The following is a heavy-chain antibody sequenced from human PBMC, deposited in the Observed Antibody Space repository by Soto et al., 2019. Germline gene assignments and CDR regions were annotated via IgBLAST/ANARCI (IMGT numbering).Heavy chain of an antibody. D-gene: IGHD3-22*01. Sequence: ASVKVSCKVSGYTLTELSMHWVRQAPGKGLEWMGGFDPEDGETIYAQKFQGRVTMTEDTSTDTAYMELSSLRSEDTAVYYCATAAYYYDSSDYYFDYWGQGTLVTVSS. CDR3: ATAAYYYDSSDYYFDY. J-gene: IGHJ4*02. CDR1: GYTLTELS. V-gene: IGHV1-24*01. CDR2: FDPEDGET.